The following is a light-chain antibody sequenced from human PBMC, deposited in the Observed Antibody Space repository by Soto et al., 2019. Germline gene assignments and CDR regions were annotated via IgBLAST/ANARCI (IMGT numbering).Light chain of an antibody. J-gene: IGLJ2*01. Sequence: QLVLTQSPSASASLGASVKLTCTLSSGHSSHAIAWHQQQPEEGPRYLMKVNSDGSHIKGDGIPDRFSGSSSGAERYLTISSLQSEDEADYYCQTWDTGVQVFGGGTKLTDL. CDR3: QTWDTGVQV. CDR1: SGHSSHA. CDR2: VNSDGSH. V-gene: IGLV4-69*01.